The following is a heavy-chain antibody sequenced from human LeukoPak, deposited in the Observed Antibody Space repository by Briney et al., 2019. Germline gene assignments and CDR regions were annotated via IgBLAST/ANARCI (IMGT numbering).Heavy chain of an antibody. V-gene: IGHV3-9*01. Sequence: GGSLRLSCAASGFTFDDYAMHWVRQAPGKGLEWVSGISWNSGSIGYADSVKGRFTISRDNAKNSLYLQMNSLRAEDTALYYCAKDMGPVDTMVRGVIIMPFAFDIWGQGTMVTVSS. D-gene: IGHD3-10*01. J-gene: IGHJ3*02. CDR2: ISWNSGSI. CDR3: AKDMGPVDTMVRGVIIMPFAFDI. CDR1: GFTFDDYA.